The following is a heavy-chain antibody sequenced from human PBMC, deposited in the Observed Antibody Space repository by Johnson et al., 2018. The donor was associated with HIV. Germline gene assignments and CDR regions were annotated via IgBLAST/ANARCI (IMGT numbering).Heavy chain of an antibody. J-gene: IGHJ3*01. CDR1: RFTFSSYA. CDR3: AKDPPGS. CDR2: IWYDGSNK. V-gene: IGHV3-30*04. Sequence: QVQLVESGGGVVQPGRSLRLSCAASRFTFSSYAMHWVRQAPGKGLEWVAVIWYDGSNKYYADSVKGRFTISRDNRKNSLYLQMNSLRPEDTALYYCAKDPPGSWGQGTMVTVSS. D-gene: IGHD1-26*01.